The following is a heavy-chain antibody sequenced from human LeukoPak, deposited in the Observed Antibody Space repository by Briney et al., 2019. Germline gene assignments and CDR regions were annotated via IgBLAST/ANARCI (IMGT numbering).Heavy chain of an antibody. J-gene: IGHJ4*02. V-gene: IGHV4-39*01. CDR2: IYYSGST. CDR1: GGSISSSSYY. Sequence: SETLSLTCTVSGGSISSSSYYWGWIRQPPGKGLEWIGSIYYSGSTYYNPSLKSRVTISVDTSKNQFSLKLSSVTAADTAVYYCARHRTSITMIVVDFDYWGQGTLVTVSS. CDR3: ARHRTSITMIVVDFDY. D-gene: IGHD3-22*01.